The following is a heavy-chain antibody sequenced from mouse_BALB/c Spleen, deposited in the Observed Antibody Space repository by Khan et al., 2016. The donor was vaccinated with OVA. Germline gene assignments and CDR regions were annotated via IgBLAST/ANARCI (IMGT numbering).Heavy chain of an antibody. J-gene: IGHJ3*01. V-gene: IGHV2-6-7*01. CDR2: IWGDGST. D-gene: IGHD1-2*01. CDR1: GFSLTGYG. Sequence: QVQLKESGPGLVAPSQSLSITCTVSGFSLTGYGVNWVRQPPGKGLEWLGMIWGDGSTDYNSALKSRLSISKDTSQSQVCLKMNSLQTDDTARYYCARELRRGGFAYWGQGTLVTVSA. CDR3: ARELRRGGFAY.